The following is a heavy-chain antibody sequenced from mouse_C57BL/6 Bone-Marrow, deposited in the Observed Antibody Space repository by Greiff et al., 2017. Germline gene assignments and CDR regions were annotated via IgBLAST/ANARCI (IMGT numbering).Heavy chain of an antibody. CDR1: GFSLTSYG. V-gene: IGHV2-2*01. Sequence: QVQLQQSGPGLVQPSQSLSITCTVSGFSLTSYGVHWVRQSPGKGLEWLGVIWGGGSTDYNAAFISRLSISKDNSKSQVFFKMNSLQADDTAIYYCARVWWLAYWGQGTLVTVSA. J-gene: IGHJ3*01. CDR3: ARVWWLAY. CDR2: IWGGGST.